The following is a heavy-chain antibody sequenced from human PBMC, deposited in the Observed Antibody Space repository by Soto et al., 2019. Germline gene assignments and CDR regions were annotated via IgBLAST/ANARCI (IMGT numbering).Heavy chain of an antibody. Sequence: GGSLRLSCAASGFTFSSYWMSWVRQAPGKGLEWVANIKQDGSEKYYVDSVKGRFTISRDNAKNSLYLQMNSLRAEDTAVYYCAREGITMIVVAPNFDYWGQGTLVTVSS. V-gene: IGHV3-7*01. D-gene: IGHD3-22*01. CDR3: AREGITMIVVAPNFDY. CDR1: GFTFSSYW. J-gene: IGHJ4*02. CDR2: IKQDGSEK.